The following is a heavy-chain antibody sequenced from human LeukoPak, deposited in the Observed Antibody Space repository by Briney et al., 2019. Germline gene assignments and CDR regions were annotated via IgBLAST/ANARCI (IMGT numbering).Heavy chain of an antibody. D-gene: IGHD6-6*01. CDR3: ARAPLEYSSSPYFDY. V-gene: IGHV4-61*02. J-gene: IGHJ4*02. Sequence: SQTLSLTCTVSGGSISSGSYYWSWIRQPAGKGLEWIGRIYTSGSTNYNPSLKSRVTISVDTSKNQFSLKLSSVTAADTAVYYCARAPLEYSSSPYFDYWGQGTLVTVSS. CDR2: IYTSGST. CDR1: GGSISSGSYY.